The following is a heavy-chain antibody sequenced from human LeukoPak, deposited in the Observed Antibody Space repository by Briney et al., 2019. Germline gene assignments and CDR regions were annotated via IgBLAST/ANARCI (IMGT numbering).Heavy chain of an antibody. CDR2: ISWNSGSI. CDR1: GFTFDDYA. Sequence: PGRSLRLSCAASGFTFDDYAMHWVRQAPGKGLEWVSGISWNSGSIGYADSVKGRFTISRDNAKNSLYLQMNSLRAEDTALHYCAKDIGQWLVYWFDPWGQGTLVTVSS. D-gene: IGHD6-19*01. CDR3: AKDIGQWLVYWFDP. V-gene: IGHV3-9*01. J-gene: IGHJ5*02.